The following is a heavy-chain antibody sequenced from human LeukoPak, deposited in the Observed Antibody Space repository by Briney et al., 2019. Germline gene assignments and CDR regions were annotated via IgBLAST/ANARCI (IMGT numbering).Heavy chain of an antibody. V-gene: IGHV3-21*04. D-gene: IGHD3-10*01. CDR2: FSDTGSYM. CDR3: ARGDRRTDYYGSGTYYNFDH. J-gene: IGHJ4*02. CDR1: GIDFSSHY. Sequence: GESPRISCVASGIDFSSHYMNWLRPAPGKGLELGSSFSDTGSYMYYADSVKGRFTISRDNAKNSMYLQMNSLRADDTAVYYCARGDRRTDYYGSGTYYNFDHWGQGILVTVSS.